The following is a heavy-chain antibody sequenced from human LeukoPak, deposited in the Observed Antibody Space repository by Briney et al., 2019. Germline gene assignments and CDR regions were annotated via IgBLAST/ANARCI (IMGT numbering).Heavy chain of an antibody. Sequence: GGSLRLSCAASGFTFSNYAMNWVRQAPGKGLGWVSAINGNGDSTYYADSVKGQFTISRDNSKNTLYLQMNSLRAEDTAVYYCAKDSQGYCCSTSCYEPSGYWGQGTLVTVSS. CDR1: GFTFSNYA. CDR3: AKDSQGYCCSTSCYEPSGY. CDR2: INGNGDST. V-gene: IGHV3-23*01. J-gene: IGHJ4*02. D-gene: IGHD2-2*01.